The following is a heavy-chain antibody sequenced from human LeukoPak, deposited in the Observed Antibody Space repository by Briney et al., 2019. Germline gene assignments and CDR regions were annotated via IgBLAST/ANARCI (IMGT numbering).Heavy chain of an antibody. D-gene: IGHD6-13*01. V-gene: IGHV3-53*04. CDR3: AGVSSWEDGDDAFDI. CDR2: IYSGGST. CDR1: GFTVSSNY. J-gene: IGHJ3*02. Sequence: PGGSLRLSCAASGFTVSSNYMSWVRQAPGKGLEWVSVIYSGGSTYYADSVKGRFTISRHNSKNTLYLQMNSLRAGDTAVYYCAGVSSWEDGDDAFDIWGQGTMVTVSS.